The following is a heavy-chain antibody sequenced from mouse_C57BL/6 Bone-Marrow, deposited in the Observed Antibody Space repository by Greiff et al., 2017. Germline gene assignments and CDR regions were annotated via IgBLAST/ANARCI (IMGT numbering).Heavy chain of an antibody. J-gene: IGHJ4*01. CDR3: ARGGGNYLYAMDY. CDR2: IYPSDSET. V-gene: IGHV1-61*01. Sequence: QVQLQQPGAELVRPGSSVKLSCKASGYTFTSYWMDWVKQRPGQGLEWIGNIYPSDSETHYNQKFKDKATLTVDKSSSTAYMQLSSLTSEDSAVYYSARGGGNYLYAMDYWGQGTSVTVSS. CDR1: GYTFTSYW. D-gene: IGHD2-1*01.